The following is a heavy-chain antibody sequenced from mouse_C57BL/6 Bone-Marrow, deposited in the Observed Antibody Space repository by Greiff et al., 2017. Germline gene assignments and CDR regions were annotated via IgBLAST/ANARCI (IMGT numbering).Heavy chain of an antibody. CDR3: AIGGDSSGYPYYGDY. Sequence: VQLQQPGAELVKPGASVKVSCKASGYTFTSYWMHWVKQRPGQGLEWIGRIHPSDSDTNYTQKFKGKATLTVDKSSSTAYMQLSSLTSEDSAVYDCAIGGDSSGYPYYGDYWGQGTTLTVSS. CDR2: IHPSDSDT. CDR1: GYTFTSYW. J-gene: IGHJ2*01. V-gene: IGHV1-74*01. D-gene: IGHD3-2*02.